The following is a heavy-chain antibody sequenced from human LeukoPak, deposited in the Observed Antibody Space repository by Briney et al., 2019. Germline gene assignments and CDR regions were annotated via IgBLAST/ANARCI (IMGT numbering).Heavy chain of an antibody. V-gene: IGHV1-2*02. CDR3: ATNILVRDIINWFDP. D-gene: IGHD3-10*01. J-gene: IGHJ5*02. CDR1: GYTITNNY. CDR2: IKPNSGDT. Sequence: ASVKVTCKASGYTITNNYMHWVRQAPGQGLEWMGWIKPNSGDTRSAQEFQGRVTMTRDTSISTAYMELSSLRYDDTAVYYCATNILVRDIINWFDPWGQGTLVTVSS.